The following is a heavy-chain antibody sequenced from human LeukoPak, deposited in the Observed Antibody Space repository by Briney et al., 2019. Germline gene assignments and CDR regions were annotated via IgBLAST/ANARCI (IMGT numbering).Heavy chain of an antibody. CDR3: ARETTGPRGFLDY. V-gene: IGHV4-30-2*01. Sequence: SETLSLTCAVSGGSISSGGYSWSWIRQPPGKGLEWIGYIYHSGSTYYNPSLKSRVTISVDRSKNQFSLKLSSVTAADTAVYYCARETTGPRGFLDYWGQGTLVTVPS. J-gene: IGHJ4*02. D-gene: IGHD4-17*01. CDR2: IYHSGST. CDR1: GGSISSGGYS.